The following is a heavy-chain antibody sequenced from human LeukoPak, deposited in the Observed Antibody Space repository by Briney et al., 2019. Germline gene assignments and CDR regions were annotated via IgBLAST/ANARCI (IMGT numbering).Heavy chain of an antibody. CDR1: GFTFSDYY. CDR2: ISSSGSTI. CDR3: ARARAVLEWSNWFDP. Sequence: GGSLRLSCAASGFTFSDYYMSWIRQAPGKGLEWVSYISSSGSTIYYADSVKGRFTISRDNAKNSLYLQMNSLRAEDTAVYYCARARAVLEWSNWFDPWGQGTLVTVSS. V-gene: IGHV3-11*01. D-gene: IGHD3-3*01. J-gene: IGHJ5*02.